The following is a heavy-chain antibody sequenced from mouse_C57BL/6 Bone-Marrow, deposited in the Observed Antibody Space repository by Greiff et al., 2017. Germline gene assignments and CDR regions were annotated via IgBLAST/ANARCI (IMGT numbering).Heavy chain of an antibody. J-gene: IGHJ4*01. Sequence: EVQLQQSGAELVRPGASVKLSCTASGFNIKDDYMHWVKQRPEQGLEWIGWIDPENGDTEYASKFQGKATITADTSSNPAYLQLSSLTSVDTAVYYCSTYYAMDYWGQGTSVTVSS. V-gene: IGHV14-4*01. CDR1: GFNIKDDY. CDR3: STYYAMDY. CDR2: IDPENGDT.